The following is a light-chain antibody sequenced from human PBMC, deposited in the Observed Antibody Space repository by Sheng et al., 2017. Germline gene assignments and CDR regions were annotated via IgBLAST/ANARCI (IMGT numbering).Light chain of an antibody. CDR3: QQYKDWPPRS. J-gene: IGKJ2*03. Sequence: EIVMTQSPATLSLSPRERATLSCRASQYINNKLAWYQQKPGQAPRLLIFYASTRAAGVPVRFTGSGSGTEFTLTISNLQSEDFAVYFCQQYKDWPPRSFGQGTKLEIK. CDR1: QYINNK. V-gene: IGKV3-15*01. CDR2: YAS.